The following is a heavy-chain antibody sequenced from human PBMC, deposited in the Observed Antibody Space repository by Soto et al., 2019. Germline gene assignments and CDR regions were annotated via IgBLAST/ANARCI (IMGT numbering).Heavy chain of an antibody. D-gene: IGHD1-1*01. J-gene: IGHJ4*02. Sequence: EVQLVESGGGLVQPGGSLRLSCAASVFTFSSYDMHWVRQATGKGLEWFSAIGTAGDTYYPGSVKGRFTISRENAKNSLYLQMNSLRAEDTAVYYCARDSPNWDEWGYWGQGTLVTVSS. CDR3: ARDSPNWDEWGY. V-gene: IGHV3-13*01. CDR1: VFTFSSYD. CDR2: IGTAGDT.